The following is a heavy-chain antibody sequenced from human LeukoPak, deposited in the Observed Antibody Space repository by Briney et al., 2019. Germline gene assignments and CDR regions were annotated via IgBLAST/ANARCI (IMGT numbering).Heavy chain of an antibody. CDR3: ARAVAGSSFDY. J-gene: IGHJ4*02. CDR2: ISGSGGST. D-gene: IGHD6-19*01. Sequence: GGSLRLSCAASGFTFSSYAMSWVRQAPGKGLEWVSAISGSGGSTYYADSVKGRFTISRDNSKNTLYLQMNSPRAEDTAVYYCARAVAGSSFDYWGQGTLVTVSS. CDR1: GFTFSSYA. V-gene: IGHV3-23*01.